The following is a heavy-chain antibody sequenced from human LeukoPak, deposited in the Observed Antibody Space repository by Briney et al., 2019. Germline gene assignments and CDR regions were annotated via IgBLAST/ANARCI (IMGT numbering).Heavy chain of an antibody. CDR3: ARRYDSGSYYKGAFDY. J-gene: IGHJ4*02. CDR1: GGSISPYY. D-gene: IGHD3-10*01. Sequence: TSETLSLTCTVSGGSISPYYWSWIRQPPGKGLEWIGYIYYSGSTNYNPSLKSRVTISLDTSKNQFSLRLSSVTAADTAVYYCARRYDSGSYYKGAFDYWGQGTLVTVSS. CDR2: IYYSGST. V-gene: IGHV4-59*12.